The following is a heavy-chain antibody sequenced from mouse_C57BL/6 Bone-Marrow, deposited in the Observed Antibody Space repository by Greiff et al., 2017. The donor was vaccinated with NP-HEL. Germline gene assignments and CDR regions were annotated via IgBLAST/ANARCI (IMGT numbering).Heavy chain of an antibody. CDR3: ARTGLLWPFDY. CDR1: GYSFTSYY. Sequence: QVQLKESGPELVKPGASVKISCKASGYSFTSYYIHWVKQRPGQGLEWIGWIYPGSGNTKYNEKFKGKATLTADTSSSTAYMQLSSLTSEDSAVYYCARTGLLWPFDYWGQGTTLTVSS. V-gene: IGHV1-66*01. J-gene: IGHJ2*01. D-gene: IGHD2-1*01. CDR2: IYPGSGNT.